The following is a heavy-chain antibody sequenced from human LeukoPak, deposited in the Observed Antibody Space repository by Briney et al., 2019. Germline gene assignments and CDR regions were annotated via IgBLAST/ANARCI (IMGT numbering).Heavy chain of an antibody. CDR1: GFTFSRHG. CDR3: AELGITMIGGV. V-gene: IGHV3-23*01. Sequence: GGSLRLSCVASGFTFSRHGMNWVRQAPGKGLEWVSGIRPSGDIKYYVDSVKGRFTVSRDNSKNTLYLQMNSLRAEDTAVYYCAELGITMIGGVWGKGTTVTISS. D-gene: IGHD3-10*02. CDR2: IRPSGDIK. J-gene: IGHJ6*04.